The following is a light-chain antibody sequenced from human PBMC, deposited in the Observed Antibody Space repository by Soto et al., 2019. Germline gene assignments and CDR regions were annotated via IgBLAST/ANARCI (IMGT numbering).Light chain of an antibody. Sequence: EIVMTQSPATLSVSPGERATLSCRASQSVSINLAWYQQKPGQAPRLLIYGASTRATGIPARFSGSGSGTEFTLTISGLQSEDFAVYYCKQYNNWPRTFGGGTKVEIK. V-gene: IGKV3-15*01. CDR1: QSVSIN. J-gene: IGKJ4*01. CDR2: GAS. CDR3: KQYNNWPRT.